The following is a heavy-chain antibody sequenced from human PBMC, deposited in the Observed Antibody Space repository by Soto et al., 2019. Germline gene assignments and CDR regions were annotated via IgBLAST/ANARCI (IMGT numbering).Heavy chain of an antibody. CDR3: AREGTADAFDI. CDR1: GFTFSSYW. V-gene: IGHV3-7*05. J-gene: IGHJ3*02. D-gene: IGHD1-1*01. Sequence: EVQLVESGGGLVQPGGSLRLSCAASGFTFSSYWMSWVRQAPGKGLEWVANIKQDGSEKYYVDSVKGRFTISRANAKNSLYLQMNSLRAEDTAVYYCAREGTADAFDIWGQGTMVTASS. CDR2: IKQDGSEK.